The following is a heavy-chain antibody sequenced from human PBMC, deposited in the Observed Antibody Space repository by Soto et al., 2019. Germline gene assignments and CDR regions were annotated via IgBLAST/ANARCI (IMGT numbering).Heavy chain of an antibody. Sequence: PSETLSLTCTVSGGSISSSSYYWGWIRQPPGKGLEWIGEINHSGSTNYNPSLKSRVTISVDTSKNQFSLKLSSVTAADTAVYYCAREDSVYYGMDVWGQGTTVTVSS. V-gene: IGHV4-39*07. D-gene: IGHD4-4*01. CDR2: INHSGST. J-gene: IGHJ6*02. CDR3: AREDSVYYGMDV. CDR1: GGSISSSSYY.